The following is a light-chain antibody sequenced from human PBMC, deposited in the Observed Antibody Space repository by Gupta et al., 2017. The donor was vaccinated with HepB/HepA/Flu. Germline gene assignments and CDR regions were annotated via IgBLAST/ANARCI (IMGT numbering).Light chain of an antibody. CDR2: GAS. J-gene: IGKJ1*01. CDR1: QSVRSRY. V-gene: IGKV3-20*01. CDR3: QHEGSSPLT. Sequence: EIVLTQSPGTLSLSPGERATLSCRARQSVRSRYLAWYQQKPGQAPRLLIYGASSRANGIPDRFSGSGSGTEFTLTISRREPEDFAVYYCQHEGSSPLTFGQGTKVEIK.